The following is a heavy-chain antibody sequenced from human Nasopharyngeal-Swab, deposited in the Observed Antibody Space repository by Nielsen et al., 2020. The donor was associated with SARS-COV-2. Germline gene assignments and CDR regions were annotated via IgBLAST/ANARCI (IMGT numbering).Heavy chain of an antibody. V-gene: IGHV4-59*01. CDR2: IYYSGST. Sequence: SETLSLTCTVSGGSISSYYWSWIRQPPGKGLEWIGYIYYSGSTNYNPSLKSRVTISVDTSKNQFSLKLSSVTAADTAVYYWARAGVGGAFDIWGQGTMVTVSS. CDR3: ARAGVGGAFDI. D-gene: IGHD3-16*01. J-gene: IGHJ3*02. CDR1: GGSISSYY.